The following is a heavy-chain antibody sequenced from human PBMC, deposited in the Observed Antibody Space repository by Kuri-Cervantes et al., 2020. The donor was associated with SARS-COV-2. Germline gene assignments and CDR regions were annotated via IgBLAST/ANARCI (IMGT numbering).Heavy chain of an antibody. CDR1: GFTFSSYS. CDR2: ISSSSSYI. J-gene: IGHJ4*02. CDR3: ARMYNWNYGYLDDY. V-gene: IGHV3-21*01. D-gene: IGHD1-7*01. Sequence: GESLKISCAASGFTFSSYSMNWVRQAPGKGLEWVSSISSSSSYIYYADSVKGRFTISRDNAKNSLYLQMNSLRAEDTVVYYCARMYNWNYGYLDDYWGQGSLVTVSS.